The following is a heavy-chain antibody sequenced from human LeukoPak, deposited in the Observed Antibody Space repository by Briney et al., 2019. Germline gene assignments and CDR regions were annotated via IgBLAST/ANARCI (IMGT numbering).Heavy chain of an antibody. D-gene: IGHD3-10*01. J-gene: IGHJ4*02. V-gene: IGHV3-23*01. CDR1: GFTFSSYA. CDR3: VKETDGVLEY. CDR2: ISGSGGST. Sequence: GGSLRLSCAASGFTFSSYAMSWVRQTPGKGLEWVSAISGSGGSTYYTDSVKGRFTISRDNSKNTLSLQLTSLRAEDTAVYYCVKETDGVLEYWGQGTLVTVSS.